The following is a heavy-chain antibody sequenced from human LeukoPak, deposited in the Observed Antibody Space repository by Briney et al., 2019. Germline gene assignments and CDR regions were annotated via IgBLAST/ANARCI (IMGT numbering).Heavy chain of an antibody. J-gene: IGHJ4*02. D-gene: IGHD7-27*01. V-gene: IGHV3-23*01. Sequence: GGSLRLSCAASGFPFSSYAMSWVRQAPGKGLEWVSVISDSGGRTYSAASVKGRFTISRDNSKDTLYLQMNSLRAEDTAVYYCAKDGGLWVSAHWGDSWGRGTLVTVSS. CDR3: AKDGGLWVSAHWGDS. CDR2: ISDSGGRT. CDR1: GFPFSSYA.